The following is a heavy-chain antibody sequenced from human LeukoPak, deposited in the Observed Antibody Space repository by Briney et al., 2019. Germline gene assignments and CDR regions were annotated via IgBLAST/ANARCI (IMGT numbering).Heavy chain of an antibody. CDR3: ARGELGSPYTPFYYDSSGYYFDY. V-gene: IGHV1-2*02. Sequence: GASVKVSCKASGYTFTGYYTHWVRQAPGQGLEWMGWINPNSGGTNYAQKFQGRVTMTRDTSISTAYMELSRLRSDDTAVYYCARGELGSPYTPFYYDSSGYYFDYWGQGTLVTVSS. D-gene: IGHD3-22*01. CDR2: INPNSGGT. CDR1: GYTFTGYY. J-gene: IGHJ4*02.